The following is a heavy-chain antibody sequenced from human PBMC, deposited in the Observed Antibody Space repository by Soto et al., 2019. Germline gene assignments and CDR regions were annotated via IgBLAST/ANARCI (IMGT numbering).Heavy chain of an antibody. J-gene: IGHJ4*02. Sequence: GASVKVSCKASGYTLTSYAMHWVRQAPGQRLEWMGWINAGNGNTKYSQKFQGRVTITRDTSASTAYMELSSLRSEDTAVYYCARKEYFGSGSFHFDYWGQGSLVTVSS. CDR1: GYTLTSYA. V-gene: IGHV1-3*01. D-gene: IGHD3-10*01. CDR3: ARKEYFGSGSFHFDY. CDR2: INAGNGNT.